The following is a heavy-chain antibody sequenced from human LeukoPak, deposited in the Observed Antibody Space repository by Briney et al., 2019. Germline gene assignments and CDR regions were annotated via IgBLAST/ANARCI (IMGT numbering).Heavy chain of an antibody. CDR2: IDHSGST. CDR1: DGSFSGYC. CDR3: ARWIGHGMDV. D-gene: IGHD5-12*01. J-gene: IGHJ6*04. V-gene: IGHV4-34*01. Sequence: SETLSLTCAVHDGSFSGYCWSWIRQPPGKGLEWIGEIDHSGSTNYNPALKSRVTISVDMSKNQFSLKVNSVTAADTAVYYCARWIGHGMDVWGKGTTVTVSS.